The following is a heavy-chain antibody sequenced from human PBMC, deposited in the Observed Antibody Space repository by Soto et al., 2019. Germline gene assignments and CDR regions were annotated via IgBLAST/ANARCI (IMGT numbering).Heavy chain of an antibody. Sequence: GESLKISCKGSGYSFTSYWIGWVRQMPGKGLEWMGIIYPGDSDTRYSPSFQGQVTISADKSISTAYLQWSSLKASDTAMYSCARHTYYYDSSGYPFDYWGQGTLVTVSS. J-gene: IGHJ4*02. CDR1: GYSFTSYW. V-gene: IGHV5-51*01. CDR2: IYPGDSDT. CDR3: ARHTYYYDSSGYPFDY. D-gene: IGHD3-22*01.